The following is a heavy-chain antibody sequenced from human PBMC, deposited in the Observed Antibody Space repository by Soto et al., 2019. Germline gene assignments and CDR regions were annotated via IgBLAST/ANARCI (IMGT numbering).Heavy chain of an antibody. CDR2: VTGGGHTT. J-gene: IGHJ6*02. CDR3: ASSSGDLDVYGMDI. Sequence: EAQLLESGGGLVQPGGSLRLSCAASGFTFSRYAMSWVRQAPGKGLEWDSTVTGGGHTTYNADSVNGRFTISRDNSKNTLYLQMNNLRAEDTAIYYCASSSGDLDVYGMDIWGPGTTVTVSS. D-gene: IGHD3-10*01. V-gene: IGHV3-23*01. CDR1: GFTFSRYA.